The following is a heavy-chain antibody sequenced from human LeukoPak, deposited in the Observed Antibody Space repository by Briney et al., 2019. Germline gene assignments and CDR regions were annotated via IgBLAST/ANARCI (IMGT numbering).Heavy chain of an antibody. Sequence: SETLSLTCTVSGGSISSSGYYWGWIRQPPGKGLEWIGSIYYSGSTYYNPSLKSRVTISVDTSKNQFSLKLSSVTAADTAVYYCASILTYYDILTGYSDAFDIWGQGTMVTVSS. CDR3: ASILTYYDILTGYSDAFDI. D-gene: IGHD3-9*01. J-gene: IGHJ3*02. CDR1: GGSISSSGYY. V-gene: IGHV4-39*01. CDR2: IYYSGST.